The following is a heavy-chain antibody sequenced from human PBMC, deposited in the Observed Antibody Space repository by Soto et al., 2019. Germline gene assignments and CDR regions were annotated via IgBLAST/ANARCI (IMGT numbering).Heavy chain of an antibody. Sequence: QVQLQESGPGLVKPSQTLSLTCSVSGGAINNRDYYWSWTRKHPGKGLEWIGNIFYSGSTDYNPSLKGRLTISIDTSKNEFSLKLTSVTAADTAVYYCARDRPAFKSFGSGMDVWGQGTTVTVSS. D-gene: IGHD3-16*01. J-gene: IGHJ6*02. CDR3: ARDRPAFKSFGSGMDV. V-gene: IGHV4-31*03. CDR1: GGAINNRDYY. CDR2: IFYSGST.